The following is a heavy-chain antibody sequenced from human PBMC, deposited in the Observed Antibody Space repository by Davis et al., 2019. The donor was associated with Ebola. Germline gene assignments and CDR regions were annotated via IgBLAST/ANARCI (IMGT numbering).Heavy chain of an antibody. J-gene: IGHJ3*02. CDR2: INPITGGT. Sequence: ASVNVSCQASGYRFTSYYMHWVRQAPGQGLEWMGIINPITGGTSYAQNFQVRVNMTRDTSTSTVYMELSSLRSEDTAVYYCAREGGRYYDSSGYVFDIWGQGTMVKVSS. D-gene: IGHD3-22*01. CDR1: GYRFTSYY. CDR3: AREGGRYYDSSGYVFDI. V-gene: IGHV1-46*01.